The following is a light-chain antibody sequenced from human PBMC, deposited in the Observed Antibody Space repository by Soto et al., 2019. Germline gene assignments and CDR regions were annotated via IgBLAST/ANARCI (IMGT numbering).Light chain of an antibody. J-gene: IGKJ4*01. Sequence: IQLTQSPASLSASVGDRATFTCRASQGISSYLAGYQQKPGKAPKRLIYAASTLQSGVPSRFSGSGYGTDFTLTISSLQPEDFAIYYCQQLNTSPFTFGGGTKVEIK. CDR3: QQLNTSPFT. CDR1: QGISSY. V-gene: IGKV1-9*01. CDR2: AAS.